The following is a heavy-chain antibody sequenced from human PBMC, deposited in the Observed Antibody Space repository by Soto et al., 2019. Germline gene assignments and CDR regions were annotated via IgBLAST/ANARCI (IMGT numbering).Heavy chain of an antibody. CDR2: IYYSGST. CDR1: GGSISSYY. V-gene: IGHV4-59*01. J-gene: IGHJ5*02. D-gene: IGHD2-15*01. CDR3: ARGPYCSGGSCFQPSWFDP. Sequence: SETLSLTCTVSGGSISSYYWSWIRQPPGKGLEWIGYIYYSGSTNYNPSLKSRVTISVDTSKNQFSLKLSSVTAADTAVYYCARGPYCSGGSCFQPSWFDPWGQGTLVTVSS.